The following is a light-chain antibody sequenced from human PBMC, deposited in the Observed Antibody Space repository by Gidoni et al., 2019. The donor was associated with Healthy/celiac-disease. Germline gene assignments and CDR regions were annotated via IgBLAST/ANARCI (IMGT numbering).Light chain of an antibody. CDR2: RNN. V-gene: IGLV1-47*01. CDR1: SSNIGSNY. CDR3: AAWDDSLSGQVV. J-gene: IGLJ2*01. Sequence: QSVLTQPPSASGTPGQRVTIFCSGSSSNIGSNYVYWYQQLPGTAPKLLIYRNNQRPSGVPDRFSGSKSGTSASLAISGLRSEDEADYYCAAWDDSLSGQVVFGGGTKLTVL.